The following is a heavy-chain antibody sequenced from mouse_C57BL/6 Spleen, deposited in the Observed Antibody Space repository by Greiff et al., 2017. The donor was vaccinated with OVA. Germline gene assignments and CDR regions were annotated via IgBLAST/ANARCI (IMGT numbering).Heavy chain of an antibody. CDR2: ISYDGSN. D-gene: IGHD2-1*01. CDR1: GYSITSGYY. CDR3: ARERGNAYAMDY. Sequence: EESGPGLVKPSQSLSLTCSVTGYSITSGYYWNWIRQFPGNKLEWMGYISYDGSNNYNPSLKNRISITRDTSKNQFFLKLNSVTTEDTATYYCARERGNAYAMDYWGQGTSVTVSS. V-gene: IGHV3-6*01. J-gene: IGHJ4*01.